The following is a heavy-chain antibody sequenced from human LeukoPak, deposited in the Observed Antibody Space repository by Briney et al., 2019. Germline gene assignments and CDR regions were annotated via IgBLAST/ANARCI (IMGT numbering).Heavy chain of an antibody. CDR1: GFAFDDYA. CDR3: AKDYGDYPTYYFDY. V-gene: IGHV3-9*03. J-gene: IGHJ4*02. Sequence: GGSLRLSCAASGFAFDDYAMHWVRQAPGKGLEWVSGISWNSGSIGSADSVKGRFTISRDNAKNSLYLQMNSLRAEDMALYYCAKDYGDYPTYYFDYWGQGTLVTVSS. CDR2: ISWNSGSI. D-gene: IGHD4-17*01.